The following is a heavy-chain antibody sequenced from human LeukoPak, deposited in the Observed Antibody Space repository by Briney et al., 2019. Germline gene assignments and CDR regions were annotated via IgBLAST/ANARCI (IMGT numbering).Heavy chain of an antibody. J-gene: IGHJ4*02. Sequence: SETLSLTCTVSGGSITSYYWTYIRQPAGRGLEWIGRIHTSGSTNYNPSLKSRVTMSVDTSKNQFSLNLSSVTAADTAMYYCAREFSGTSIAARVFDSWGQGTLVTVSS. CDR3: AREFSGTSIAARVFDS. D-gene: IGHD6-6*01. V-gene: IGHV4-4*07. CDR2: IHTSGST. CDR1: GGSITSYY.